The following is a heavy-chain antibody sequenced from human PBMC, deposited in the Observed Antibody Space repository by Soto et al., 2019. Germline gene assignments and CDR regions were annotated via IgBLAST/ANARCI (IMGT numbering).Heavy chain of an antibody. CDR3: ARCKGSGSYLDY. CDR1: GGSVSSGSYY. D-gene: IGHD3-10*01. J-gene: IGHJ4*02. CDR2: IYYSGST. V-gene: IGHV4-61*01. Sequence: SETLSLTCTVSGGSVSSGSYYWGWIRQPPGKGLEWIGYIYYSGSTNYNRALKSRVTISVDTSKNQFTLKLSSVTAADTAVYYCARCKGSGSYLDYWGQGTLVTVSS.